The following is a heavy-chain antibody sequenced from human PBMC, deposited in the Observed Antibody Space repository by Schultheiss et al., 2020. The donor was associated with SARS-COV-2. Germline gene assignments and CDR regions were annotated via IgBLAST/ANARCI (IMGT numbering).Heavy chain of an antibody. D-gene: IGHD1-26*01. J-gene: IGHJ5*02. V-gene: IGHV3-19*01. CDR1: GFTFSNSD. CDR3: ARGGIVGAPTPRMNWFDP. Sequence: GGSLRLSCAASGFTFSNSDMNWVRQAPGKGLEWVSGVSWNGSRTHYADSVKGRFTISRDNAKNSLYLQMNSLRAEDTAVYYCARGGIVGAPTPRMNWFDPWGQGTLVTVSS. CDR2: VSWNGSRT.